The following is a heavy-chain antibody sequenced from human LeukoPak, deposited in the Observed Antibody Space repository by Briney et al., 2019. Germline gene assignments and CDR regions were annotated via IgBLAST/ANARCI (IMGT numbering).Heavy chain of an antibody. V-gene: IGHV1-3*01. CDR1: GYTFTSYA. CDR2: INAGNGNT. D-gene: IGHD3-22*01. Sequence: GASVSVSCKASGYTFTSYAMHWVRQAPGQRLEWMGWINAGNGNTKYSQKFQGRVTITRDTSASTAYMELSSLRSEDTAVYYCARDLRGSGYYHFDYWGQGTLVTVSS. J-gene: IGHJ4*02. CDR3: ARDLRGSGYYHFDY.